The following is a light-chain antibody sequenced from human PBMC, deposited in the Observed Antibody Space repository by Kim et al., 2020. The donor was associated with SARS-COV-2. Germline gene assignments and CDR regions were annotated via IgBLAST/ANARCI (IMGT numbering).Light chain of an antibody. CDR2: AAS. CDR1: QGISSY. CDR3: QQLNSYPRYT. Sequence: ASIGDRVTLTGRASQGISSYLAWYQQKPGKAPKLLIYAASTLQSGVPSRFSGSGSGTDFTLTISSLQPEDFATYYCQQLNSYPRYTFGQGTKLEI. V-gene: IGKV1-9*01. J-gene: IGKJ2*01.